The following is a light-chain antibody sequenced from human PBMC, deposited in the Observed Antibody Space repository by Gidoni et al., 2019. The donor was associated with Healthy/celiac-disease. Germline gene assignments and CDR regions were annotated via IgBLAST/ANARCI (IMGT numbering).Light chain of an antibody. V-gene: IGLV2-14*01. Sequence: QSALTQPASVSGSPGQSITISCTGTSSDVGGYNYVSWYQQHPGKAPKLMIYDVSNRPSGVFNRFSGSKSGNTASLTISGLQAEDEADYYCSSYTSSSTLEWVFGGGTKLTVL. CDR2: DVS. CDR1: SSDVGGYNY. CDR3: SSYTSSSTLEWV. J-gene: IGLJ3*02.